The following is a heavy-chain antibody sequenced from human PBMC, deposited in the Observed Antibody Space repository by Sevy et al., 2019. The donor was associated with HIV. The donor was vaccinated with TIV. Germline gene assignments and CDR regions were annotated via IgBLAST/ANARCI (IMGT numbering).Heavy chain of an antibody. CDR3: ARDYEVNNWRVVGAFDM. Sequence: GGSLRLSCVAPGFKFNGHGIHWVRQAPGKGLQWVAGISHDGDNKNYADSVKGRFTISGDKSNNTVFLQMNTLTTEDTAVYDCARDYEVNNWRVVGAFDMWGLGTMVTVSS. V-gene: IGHV3-30*14. D-gene: IGHD3-3*01. CDR2: ISHDGDNK. CDR1: GFKFNGHG. J-gene: IGHJ3*02.